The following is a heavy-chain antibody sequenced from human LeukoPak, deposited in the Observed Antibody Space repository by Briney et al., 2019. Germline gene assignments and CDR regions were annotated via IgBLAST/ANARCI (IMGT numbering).Heavy chain of an antibody. CDR1: GFTFSSYG. CDR2: ISSSGSTI. Sequence: PGGSLRLSCAASGFTFSSYGMNWVRQAPGKGLEWVSYISSSGSTIYYADSVKGRFTISRDNAKNSLYLQMNSLRAEDTAVYYCARVHVDSATDYWGQGTLVTVSS. J-gene: IGHJ4*02. CDR3: ARVHVDSATDY. D-gene: IGHD5-18*01. V-gene: IGHV3-48*04.